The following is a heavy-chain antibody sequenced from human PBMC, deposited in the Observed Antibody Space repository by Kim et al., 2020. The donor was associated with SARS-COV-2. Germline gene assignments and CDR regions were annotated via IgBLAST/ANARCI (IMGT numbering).Heavy chain of an antibody. CDR1: GFTFSSYA. D-gene: IGHD6-13*01. CDR3: ARDAQQHPPRYAFDI. CDR2: ISYDGSNK. J-gene: IGHJ3*02. V-gene: IGHV3-30-3*01. Sequence: GGSLRLSCAASGFTFSSYAMHWVRQAPGKGLEWVAVISYDGSNKYYADSVKGRFTISRDNSKNTLYLQMNSLRAADTAVYYCARDAQQHPPRYAFDIWGQGTMVTVSS.